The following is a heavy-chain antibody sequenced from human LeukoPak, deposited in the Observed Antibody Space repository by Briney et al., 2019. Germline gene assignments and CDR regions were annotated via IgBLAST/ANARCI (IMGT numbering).Heavy chain of an antibody. V-gene: IGHV3-49*04. Sequence: SGGSLRLSCAASGFTFNSYTMNWVRQAPGKGLEWVGFIKSKAYGGTTEYAASVKGRFTISRDDYKSIAYLQMNSLKTEDTAVYYCTRDYWFGDLFSFFDYWGQGTLVTVSS. J-gene: IGHJ4*02. CDR1: GFTFNSYT. CDR2: IKSKAYGGTT. CDR3: TRDYWFGDLFSFFDY. D-gene: IGHD3-10*01.